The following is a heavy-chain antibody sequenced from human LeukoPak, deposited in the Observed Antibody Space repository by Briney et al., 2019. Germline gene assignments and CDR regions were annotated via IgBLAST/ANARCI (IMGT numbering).Heavy chain of an antibody. CDR2: ISYDGSNK. Sequence: PGGSLRLSCAASGFAFSSYGMHWVRQAPGKXLEWVAVISYDGSNKYYADSVKGRFTISRDNSKNTLYLQMNSLRAEDMAVYYCAKDLWELPYYGMDVWGQGTTVTVSS. J-gene: IGHJ6*02. V-gene: IGHV3-30*18. D-gene: IGHD1-26*01. CDR3: AKDLWELPYYGMDV. CDR1: GFAFSSYG.